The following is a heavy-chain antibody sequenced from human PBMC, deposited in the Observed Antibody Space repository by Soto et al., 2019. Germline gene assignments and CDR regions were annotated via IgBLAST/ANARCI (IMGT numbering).Heavy chain of an antibody. Sequence: PWGSLRLSCAASGFTVSSNYMSWVRQAPGKGLEWVSVIYSGGSTYYADSVKGRFTISRDNSKNTLYLQMNSLRAEDTAVYYCAASSGWDRVFDYWGQGTLVTVSS. CDR2: IYSGGST. D-gene: IGHD6-19*01. J-gene: IGHJ4*02. CDR3: AASSGWDRVFDY. CDR1: GFTVSSNY. V-gene: IGHV3-53*01.